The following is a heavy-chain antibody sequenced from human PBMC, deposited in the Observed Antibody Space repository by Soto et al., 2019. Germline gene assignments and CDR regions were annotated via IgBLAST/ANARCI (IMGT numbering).Heavy chain of an antibody. D-gene: IGHD1-26*01. V-gene: IGHV1-3*01. CDR2: INAGNGNT. CDR1: GYTFTSYA. J-gene: IGHJ5*02. CDR3: ARGQGADWFDP. Sequence: ASVKVSCKASGYTFTSYAMHWVRQAPGQRLEWMGWINAGNGNTKYSQKFQGRVTFNRDTSAGTAYMELSSLTSEDTAVYYCARGQGADWFDPWGQGTLVTVSS.